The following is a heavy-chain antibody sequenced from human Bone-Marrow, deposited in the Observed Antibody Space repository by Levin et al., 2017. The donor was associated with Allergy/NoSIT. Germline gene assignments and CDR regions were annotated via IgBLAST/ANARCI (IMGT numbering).Heavy chain of an antibody. V-gene: IGHV3-7*01. J-gene: IGHJ6*02. CDR1: GFSFSTYW. CDR2: IKEDGSDK. Sequence: GGSLRLSCVASGFSFSTYWMSWVRQAPGKGLEWVANIKEDGSDKYYVDSVKGRVTVSRDNAKNSLYLQMNSLRAEDTAVYYCARGYDYGDYAEAEYFYYGLDVWGQGTTVTVS. CDR3: ARGYDYGDYAEAEYFYYGLDV. D-gene: IGHD4-17*01.